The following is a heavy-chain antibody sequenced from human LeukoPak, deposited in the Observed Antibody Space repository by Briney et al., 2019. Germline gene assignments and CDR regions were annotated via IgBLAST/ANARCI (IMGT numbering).Heavy chain of an antibody. CDR3: ARDSRSSSLDY. J-gene: IGHJ4*02. D-gene: IGHD6-13*01. CDR2: IYTSGST. V-gene: IGHV4-61*02. Sequence: SETLSLTCTVSGGSIGSGSYYWSWIRQPAGKGLEWIGRIYTSGSTNYNPSLKSRVTISVDTSKNQFSLKLSSVTAADTAVYYCARDSRSSSLDYWGQGTLVTVSS. CDR1: GGSIGSGSYY.